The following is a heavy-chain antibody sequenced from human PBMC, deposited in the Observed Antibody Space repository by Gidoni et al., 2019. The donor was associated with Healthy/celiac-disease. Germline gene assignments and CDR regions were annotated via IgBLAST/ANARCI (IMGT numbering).Heavy chain of an antibody. V-gene: IGHV4-59*08. J-gene: IGHJ4*02. Sequence: QVQLQESGPGLVKPSETLSLTCTVAGGSISSYYWSWIRQPPGKGLEGIGYIYYRGSTNYNPSLKRRVTISVDTSKNQFSLTLSSVTAADTAVYYCARRMAASSGWGWDYWGQGTLVTVSS. CDR2: IYYRGST. CDR1: GGSISSYY. D-gene: IGHD6-19*01. CDR3: ARRMAASSGWGWDY.